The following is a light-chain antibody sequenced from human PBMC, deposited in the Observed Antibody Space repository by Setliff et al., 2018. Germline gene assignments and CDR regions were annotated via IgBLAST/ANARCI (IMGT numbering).Light chain of an antibody. J-gene: IGLJ1*01. CDR1: YSDVGKYNL. CDR2: DFT. V-gene: IGLV2-23*02. CDR3: CSYAGSSTFV. Sequence: QSALAQPASVSGSPGQSITISCTGTYSDVGKYNLVSWYQQHPGKAPKLILYDFTTRPSGASDRFSGSKSANTASLTISGLQAEDEADYYCCSYAGSSTFVFGGGTKVTVL.